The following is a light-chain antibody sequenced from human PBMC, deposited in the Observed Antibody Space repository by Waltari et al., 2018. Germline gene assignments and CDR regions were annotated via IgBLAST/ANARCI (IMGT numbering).Light chain of an antibody. V-gene: IGKV4-1*01. Sequence: DIVMTQSPEFLAVSLGERATINCKSSQSVLYNSNDKNYLAWYQQKPGQPPKLLIYWASTRQSGVPDRFSGSGSGTDFTLTINILQAEDVAVYYCQQYYSRRTFGRGTRVEIK. CDR1: QSVLYNSNDKNY. J-gene: IGKJ1*01. CDR3: QQYYSRRT. CDR2: WAS.